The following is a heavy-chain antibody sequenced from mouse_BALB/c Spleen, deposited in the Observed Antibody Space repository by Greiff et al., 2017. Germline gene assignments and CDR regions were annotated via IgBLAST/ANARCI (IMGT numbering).Heavy chain of an antibody. CDR1: GYTFTSYW. V-gene: IGHV1-69*02. Sequence: QVQLKQPGAELVRPGASVKLSCKASGYTFTSYWINWVKQRPGQGLEWIGNIYPSDSYTNYNQKFKDKATLTVDKSSSTAYMQLSSPTSEDSAVYYCTRSEYGNYLYAMDYWGQGTSVTVSS. CDR3: TRSEYGNYLYAMDY. CDR2: IYPSDSYT. D-gene: IGHD2-10*02. J-gene: IGHJ4*01.